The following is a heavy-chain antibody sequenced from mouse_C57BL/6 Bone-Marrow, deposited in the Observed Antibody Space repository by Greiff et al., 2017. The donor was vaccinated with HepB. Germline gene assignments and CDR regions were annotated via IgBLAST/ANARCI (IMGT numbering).Heavy chain of an antibody. J-gene: IGHJ1*03. Sequence: VQLQQSGAELVKPGASVKISCKASGYTFTDYYINWVKQRPGQGLEWIGKIGPGSGSTYYNEKFKGKATLTADKSSSTAYMQLSSLTSEDSAVYFCATITTVVASYWYFDVWGTGTTVTVSS. CDR2: IGPGSGST. D-gene: IGHD1-1*01. CDR1: GYTFTDYY. CDR3: ATITTVVASYWYFDV. V-gene: IGHV1-77*01.